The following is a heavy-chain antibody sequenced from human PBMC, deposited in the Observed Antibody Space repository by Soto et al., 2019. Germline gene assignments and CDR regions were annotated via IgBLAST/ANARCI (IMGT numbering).Heavy chain of an antibody. J-gene: IGHJ5*02. CDR3: AKDSATAMAPNNWCDP. V-gene: IGHV3-30*18. CDR1: GFTFSSYG. Sequence: GGSLRLSCAASGFTFSSYGMHWVRQAPGKGLEWVAVISYDGSNKYYADSVKGRFTISRDNSKNTLYLQMNSLRAEDTAVYYCAKDSATAMAPNNWCDPWGQGTLVTVSS. CDR2: ISYDGSNK. D-gene: IGHD5-18*01.